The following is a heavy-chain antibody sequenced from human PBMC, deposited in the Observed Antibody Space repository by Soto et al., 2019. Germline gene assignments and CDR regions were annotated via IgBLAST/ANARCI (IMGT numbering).Heavy chain of an antibody. J-gene: IGHJ6*02. CDR3: ARSQYYDILTGYHSHGDV. V-gene: IGHV2-70*01. CDR2: IDWDDDK. D-gene: IGHD3-9*01. Sequence: SGPTLVNPTQTLTLTCTFSGFSLSTSGMCVSWIRQPPGRALEWLALIDWDDDKYYSTSLKTRLTISKDTSKNQVVLTMTNMDPVDTATYYCARSQYYDILTGYHSHGDVWGQGTTVTVSS. CDR1: GFSLSTSGMC.